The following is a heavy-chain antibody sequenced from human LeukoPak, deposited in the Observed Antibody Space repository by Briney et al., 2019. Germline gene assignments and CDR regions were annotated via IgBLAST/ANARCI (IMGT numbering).Heavy chain of an antibody. CDR2: INPNSGGT. D-gene: IGHD3-3*01. V-gene: IGHV1-2*02. J-gene: IGHJ3*02. Sequence: GASVKVSCKASGYTFTGYYLHWVRQAPGQGLEWMGWINPNSGGTNYAQKFQDRVTMTRDTSISTAYMELSRLRSDDTAVYYCARVRFLEWLLISDAFDIWGQGTMVTVSS. CDR3: ARVRFLEWLLISDAFDI. CDR1: GYTFTGYY.